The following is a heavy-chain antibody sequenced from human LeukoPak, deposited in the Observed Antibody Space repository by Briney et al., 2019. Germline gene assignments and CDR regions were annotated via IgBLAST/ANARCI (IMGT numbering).Heavy chain of an antibody. J-gene: IGHJ4*02. CDR1: GGTFSSYA. D-gene: IGHD6-19*01. CDR2: IIPIFGTA. V-gene: IGHV1-69*06. CDR3: ARDSSGWYGVHFDY. Sequence: SVKVSCKASGGTFSSYAISWVRQAPGQGLEWMGGIIPIFGTANYAQKFQGRVTITADKSTSTAYMELSSLRSEDTAVYYCARDSSGWYGVHFDYWGQGTLVTVPS.